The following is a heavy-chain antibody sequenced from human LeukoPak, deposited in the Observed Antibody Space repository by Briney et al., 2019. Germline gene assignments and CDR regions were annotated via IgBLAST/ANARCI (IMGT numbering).Heavy chain of an antibody. CDR3: ARGVGSSSEGWFDP. D-gene: IGHD6-6*01. CDR1: GGSFSGYY. Sequence: SETLSLTCAVYGGSFSGYYWSWIRQPPGKGLEWIGEINHSGSTNYNPSLKSRVTISVDTSKNQFSLKLSSVTAADTAVYYCARGVGSSSEGWFDPWGQGTLVTVSS. J-gene: IGHJ5*02. CDR2: INHSGST. V-gene: IGHV4-34*01.